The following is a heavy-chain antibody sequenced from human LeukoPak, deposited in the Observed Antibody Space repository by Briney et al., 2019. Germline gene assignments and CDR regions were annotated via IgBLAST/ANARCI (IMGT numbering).Heavy chain of an antibody. V-gene: IGHV4-59*01. D-gene: IGHD1-26*01. Sequence: SETLSLTCTVSGDSISSYYWSWIRQPPGKGLEWIGHIYYSGDTNYNPSLKSRVTISVDTSKNQFSLKLSSVTAADTAVYYCARAPSGSYLPGAFDIWGQGTMVTVSS. CDR1: GDSISSYY. J-gene: IGHJ3*02. CDR3: ARAPSGSYLPGAFDI. CDR2: IYYSGDT.